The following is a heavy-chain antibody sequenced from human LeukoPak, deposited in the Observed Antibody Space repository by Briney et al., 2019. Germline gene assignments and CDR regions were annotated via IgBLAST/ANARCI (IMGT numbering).Heavy chain of an antibody. CDR1: GYTFSSYW. CDR3: ARLAYCSNDVCYSNYYYSMDV. D-gene: IGHD2-8*01. Sequence: GESLKISCKGSGYTFSSYWIGWVRQMPGKGLEWMWITYPDDSDTRYSPSFQGQVTISADKSISTAYLQWSSLKASDTAMYYCARLAYCSNDVCYSNYYYSMDVWGKGTTVTVSS. CDR2: TYPDDSDT. J-gene: IGHJ6*03. V-gene: IGHV5-51*01.